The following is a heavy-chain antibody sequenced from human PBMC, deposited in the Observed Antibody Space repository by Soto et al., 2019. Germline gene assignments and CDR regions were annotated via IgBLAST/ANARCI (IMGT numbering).Heavy chain of an antibody. CDR1: GGSISSSSYY. J-gene: IGHJ6*02. Sequence: PSETLSLTCTVSGGSISSSSYYWGWIRQPPGKGLEWIGSIYYSGSTYYNPSLKSRVTISVDTSKNQFSLKLSSVTAADTAVYYCARRRVAATLSFSPYYYHGMDVWGQGTTVTVSS. D-gene: IGHD1-26*01. CDR2: IYYSGST. CDR3: ARRRVAATLSFSPYYYHGMDV. V-gene: IGHV4-39*01.